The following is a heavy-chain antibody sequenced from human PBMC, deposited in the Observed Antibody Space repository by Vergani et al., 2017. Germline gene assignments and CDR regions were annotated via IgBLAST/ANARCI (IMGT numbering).Heavy chain of an antibody. J-gene: IGHJ5*02. CDR1: GFTFSNRW. V-gene: IGHV3-7*01. Sequence: EVQLVASGGGLVQRGGSLRLSCEASGFTFSNRWMTWVRQAPGQGLEWVANIKYDGSKKNYVDSVKGRFTISRDNAKNSLYLQMNNLRVEDTAVYFCARSPHGYTYGGYISQFDPWGQGTLVTVSS. D-gene: IGHD5-18*01. CDR3: ARSPHGYTYGGYISQFDP. CDR2: IKYDGSKK.